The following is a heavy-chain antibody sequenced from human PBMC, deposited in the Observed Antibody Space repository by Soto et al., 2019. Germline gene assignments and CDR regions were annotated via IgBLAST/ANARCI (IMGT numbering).Heavy chain of an antibody. J-gene: IGHJ4*02. CDR2: ISGSGDRT. CDR3: ARVALDRSATTYYSDH. Sequence: EVQLLESGGGLVQPGGSLRLSCAASGITFHSYVMRWIRQAPGKGLEWVSSISGSGDRTYYAGSVKGPFTISRENSKNTLYLQMDSLRDEDTAMYYCARVALDRSATTYYSDHWGQGTRVTVPS. D-gene: IGHD3-22*01. CDR1: GITFHSYV. V-gene: IGHV3-23*01.